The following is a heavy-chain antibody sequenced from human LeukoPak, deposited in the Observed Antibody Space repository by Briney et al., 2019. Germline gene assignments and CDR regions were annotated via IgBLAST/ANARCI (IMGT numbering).Heavy chain of an antibody. CDR1: GGSFSGYY. D-gene: IGHD1-26*01. Sequence: PSETLSLTCAVYGGSFSGYYWSWIRQPPGKGLEWIGEINHSGSTNYNPSLKSRVTISVDTSKNQFSLKLSSVTAADTAVYYCATRIVGATQGFDYWGQGTLVTVSS. CDR3: ATRIVGATQGFDY. CDR2: INHSGST. V-gene: IGHV4-34*01. J-gene: IGHJ4*02.